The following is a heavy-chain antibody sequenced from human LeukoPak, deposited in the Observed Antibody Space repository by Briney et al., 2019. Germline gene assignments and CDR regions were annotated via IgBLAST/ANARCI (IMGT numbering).Heavy chain of an antibody. CDR2: IYSGDST. CDR1: GFPVSSIY. D-gene: IGHD1-26*01. J-gene: IGHJ1*01. V-gene: IGHV3-53*01. Sequence: PGGSLRLPCAAPGFPVSSIYMSWVRQAPGQGLEWGSIIYSGDSTYYADSAKGRFTISRDNSRNTVYLQMNSLRAEDTAVYYCAKNRVGASGLAEYFEHWGQGTLVAVSS. CDR3: AKNRVGASGLAEYFEH.